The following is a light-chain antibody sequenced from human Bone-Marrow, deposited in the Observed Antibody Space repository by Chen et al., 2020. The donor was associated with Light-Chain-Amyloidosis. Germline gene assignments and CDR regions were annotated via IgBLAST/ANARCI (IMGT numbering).Light chain of an antibody. V-gene: IGKV3-20*01. CDR1: QTISSNY. CDR3: QQYGTSPLT. Sequence: EIVLTQSPGTLSLSPGEGANLSCRASQTISSNYLTWYQQKFGQAPRLLIYGSSSRDTGIPDRFTGSGAGTDFTLTINRLEPEEFAMYYCQQYGTSPLTFGGGTKVEIK. CDR2: GSS. J-gene: IGKJ4*01.